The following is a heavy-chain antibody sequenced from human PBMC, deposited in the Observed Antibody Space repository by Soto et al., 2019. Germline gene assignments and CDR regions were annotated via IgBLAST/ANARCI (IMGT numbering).Heavy chain of an antibody. V-gene: IGHV3-21*01. J-gene: IGHJ6*02. CDR1: GFTFSSYS. D-gene: IGHD2-15*01. CDR3: ARGRYCRGGRCYSIYYYYGMDV. CDR2: ISSSSSYI. Sequence: GGSLRLSCAASGFTFSSYSMNWVRQAPGKGLEWVSSISSSSSYIYYADSVKGRFTISRDNAKNSLYLQMNSLRAEDTAVYYCARGRYCRGGRCYSIYYYYGMDVWGQGTTVTVSS.